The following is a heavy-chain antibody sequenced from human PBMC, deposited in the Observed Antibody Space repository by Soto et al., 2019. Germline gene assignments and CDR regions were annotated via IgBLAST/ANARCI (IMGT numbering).Heavy chain of an antibody. V-gene: IGHV3-33*01. CDR2: IWYDGSNK. J-gene: IGHJ4*02. D-gene: IGHD3-22*01. CDR1: GFTFSSYG. Sequence: GGSLRLSCAASGFTFSSYGMHWVRQAPGKGLEWVAVIWYDGSNKYYADSVKGRFTISRDNSKNTLYLQMNSLRAEDTAVYYCARGRQDPYYYDSSGSDFDYWGQGTLVTVSS. CDR3: ARGRQDPYYYDSSGSDFDY.